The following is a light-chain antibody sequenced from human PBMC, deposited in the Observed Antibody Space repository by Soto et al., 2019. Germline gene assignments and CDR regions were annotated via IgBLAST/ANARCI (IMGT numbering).Light chain of an antibody. J-gene: IGKJ1*01. CDR3: QRYNSNSRT. V-gene: IGKV1-5*01. CDR1: QNIDHW. Sequence: DIQMTQSPSTLAASVGDRVTIACRASQNIDHWLAWYQLKPGKAPKFLIYDVSILESGVPSRFSGSGSGTEFTLTISSLQPDDFATYYCQRYNSNSRTFGQGTRVELK. CDR2: DVS.